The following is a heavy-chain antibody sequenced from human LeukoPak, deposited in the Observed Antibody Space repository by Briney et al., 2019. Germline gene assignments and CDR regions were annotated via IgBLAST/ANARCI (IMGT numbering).Heavy chain of an antibody. CDR2: IYYSGST. J-gene: IGHJ5*02. D-gene: IGHD4-17*01. CDR3: AREVNDYGNWFDP. Sequence: SSETLSLTCTVSGGSISSYYWSWIRQPPGKGLEWIGYIYYSGSTNYNPSLKSRVTISVDTSKNQFSLKLSSVTAADTAVYYCAREVNDYGNWFDPWGQGTLVTVSS. V-gene: IGHV4-59*01. CDR1: GGSISSYY.